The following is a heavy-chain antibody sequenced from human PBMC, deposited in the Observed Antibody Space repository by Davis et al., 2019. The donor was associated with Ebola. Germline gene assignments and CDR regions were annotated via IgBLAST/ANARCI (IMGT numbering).Heavy chain of an antibody. D-gene: IGHD1-26*01. CDR2: ISSSGSTI. CDR3: ARGAVGYSGSYYRYFDY. CDR1: GFAFSDYE. Sequence: GESLKISCAASGFAFSDYEMNWVRQAPGKGLEWVSYISSSGSTIYYADSVKGRFTISRDNAKNSLYLQMNSLRAEDTAVYYCARGAVGYSGSYYRYFDYWGQGTLVTVSS. J-gene: IGHJ4*02. V-gene: IGHV3-48*03.